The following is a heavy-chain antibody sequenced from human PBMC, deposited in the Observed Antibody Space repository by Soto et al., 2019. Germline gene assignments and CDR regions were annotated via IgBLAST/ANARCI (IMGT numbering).Heavy chain of an antibody. Sequence: QVQLVESGGGVVQPGRSLRLSCAASGFTFSSYGMHWVRQAPGKGLEWVAVIWYDGSNKYYADSVKGRFTISRDNSKNTLYLQMNSLRAEDTAVYYCARDPTYLGTPPFDYWGQGTLVTVSS. J-gene: IGHJ4*02. D-gene: IGHD1-1*01. CDR3: ARDPTYLGTPPFDY. CDR2: IWYDGSNK. CDR1: GFTFSSYG. V-gene: IGHV3-33*01.